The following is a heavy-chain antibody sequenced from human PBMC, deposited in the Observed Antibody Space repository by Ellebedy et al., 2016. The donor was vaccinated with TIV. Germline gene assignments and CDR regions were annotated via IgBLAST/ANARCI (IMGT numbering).Heavy chain of an antibody. CDR3: ARGYSGYDSYNWFDP. CDR1: GDSIRSYY. J-gene: IGHJ5*02. CDR2: MYYSGST. Sequence: MPSETLSLTCTVSGDSIRSYYWSWIRQPPGKGLEWIAYMYYSGSTTYNPSLRSRVTISVDKSKNQFSLKLSSVTAADTAVYYCARGYSGYDSYNWFDPWGQGTLVTVSS. V-gene: IGHV4-59*12. D-gene: IGHD5-12*01.